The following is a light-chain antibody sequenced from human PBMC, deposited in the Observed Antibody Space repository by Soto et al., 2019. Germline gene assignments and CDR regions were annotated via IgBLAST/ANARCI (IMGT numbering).Light chain of an antibody. J-gene: IGKJ1*01. V-gene: IGKV3-20*01. CDR1: QSVSSSF. CDR2: AAS. Sequence: EIVLTQSPGTLSVSPGERSTLSCRASQSVSSSFVAWFQQKPGQAPRLLIYAASSRATGIPNRFSGSGSGTDFTLSISGLEPEDFAVYYCHHYATSSRTFGQGTKV. CDR3: HHYATSSRT.